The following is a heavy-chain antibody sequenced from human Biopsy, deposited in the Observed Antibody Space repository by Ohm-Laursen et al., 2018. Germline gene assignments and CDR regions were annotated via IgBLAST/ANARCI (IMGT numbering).Heavy chain of an antibody. Sequence: GASVKVSCKGVGYTFTGHYIHWVRQAPGQGLEWMGYIYPNNGDTKYAQNFQGRVTMTRDTSVSTAYMDLTGLTSDDTAVYYCTTGGSGFYYPFDSWGQGTLVTVSS. CDR2: IYPNNGDT. CDR1: GYTFTGHY. D-gene: IGHD3-22*01. V-gene: IGHV1-2*02. CDR3: TTGGSGFYYPFDS. J-gene: IGHJ4*02.